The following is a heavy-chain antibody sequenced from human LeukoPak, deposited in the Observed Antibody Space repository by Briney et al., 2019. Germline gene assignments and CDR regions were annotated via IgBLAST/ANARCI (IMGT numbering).Heavy chain of an antibody. CDR3: AKNGDRGAYCSGGSCYPYYYYYMDV. J-gene: IGHJ6*03. CDR2: IRYDGSNK. D-gene: IGHD2-15*01. V-gene: IGHV3-30*02. CDR1: GFTFSSYG. Sequence: GGSLRLSCAASGFTFSSYGMHWVRQAPGKGLEWVAFIRYDGSNKYYADSVKGRFTISRDNSKNTLNLQMNSLRAEDTAIYYCAKNGDRGAYCSGGSCYPYYYYYMDVWGKGTTVTISS.